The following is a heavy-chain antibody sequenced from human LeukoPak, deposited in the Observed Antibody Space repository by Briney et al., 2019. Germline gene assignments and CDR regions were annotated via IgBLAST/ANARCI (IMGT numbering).Heavy chain of an antibody. CDR2: IYSGGST. D-gene: IGHD3-9*01. Sequence: GGSLGLSCAASGFIVSSNYMSWVRQAPGKGLEWVSVIYSGGSTYYADSVKGRLTISRDNSKNTLYLQMNSLRAEDTAVYYCAPIAIRSGYWGQGTLVTVSS. J-gene: IGHJ4*02. V-gene: IGHV3-66*01. CDR3: APIAIRSGY. CDR1: GFIVSSNY.